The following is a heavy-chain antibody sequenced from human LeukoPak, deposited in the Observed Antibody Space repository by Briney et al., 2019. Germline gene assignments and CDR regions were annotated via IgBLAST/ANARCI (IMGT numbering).Heavy chain of an antibody. J-gene: IGHJ4*02. Sequence: PGGSLRLSCAASGFTFSSYSMNWVRQAPGKGLEWVSLISGDGGSTYYADSVEGRFTISRDNSKNSLYLQMNSLRTEDTALYYCAKDIPRYYGYAGYFDYWGQGTLVTVSS. CDR1: GFTFSSYS. CDR2: ISGDGGST. V-gene: IGHV3-43*02. D-gene: IGHD3-10*01. CDR3: AKDIPRYYGYAGYFDY.